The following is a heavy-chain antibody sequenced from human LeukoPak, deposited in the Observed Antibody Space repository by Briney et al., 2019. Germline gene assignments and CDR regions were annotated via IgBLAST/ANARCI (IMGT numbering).Heavy chain of an antibody. CDR2: ISSSSTYI. CDR3: ARDVFSLGSGRYVGGGFDI. D-gene: IGHD1-26*01. CDR1: GSTFSTYS. J-gene: IGHJ3*02. Sequence: PGGSLRLSCAASGSTFSTYSMSWVRQAPGKGLEWVSSISSSSTYIYYADSVKGRFTISRDNAKNSLYLQMNSLRAEDTAVYYCARDVFSLGSGRYVGGGFDIWGQGTMVTVSS. V-gene: IGHV3-21*01.